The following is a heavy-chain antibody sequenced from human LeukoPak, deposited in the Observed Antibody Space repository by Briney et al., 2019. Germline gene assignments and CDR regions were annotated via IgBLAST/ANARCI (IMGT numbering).Heavy chain of an antibody. D-gene: IGHD4-17*01. J-gene: IGHJ4*02. Sequence: GGSLRLSCGASGFTFSSYSMNWVRQAPGKGLEWVSYISSSSSTIYYADSVKGRFTISRDNAKNSLYLQMNSLRAEDTAVYYCAREDYGDHTAFDYWGQGTLVTVSS. V-gene: IGHV3-48*01. CDR1: GFTFSSYS. CDR3: AREDYGDHTAFDY. CDR2: ISSSSSTI.